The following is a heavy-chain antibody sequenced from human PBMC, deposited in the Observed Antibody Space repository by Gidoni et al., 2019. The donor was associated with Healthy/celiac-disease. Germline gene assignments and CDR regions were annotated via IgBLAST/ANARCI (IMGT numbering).Heavy chain of an antibody. J-gene: IGHJ4*02. CDR2: ISGSGGST. CDR1: GFTFRSYA. CDR3: AKDRYYYDSSGYYGY. Sequence: EVQLLESGGGLVQPGGSLRLSCAASGFTFRSYAMSWVRQAPGKGLEWVSAISGSGGSTYYADSVKGRFTISRDNSKNTLYLQMNSLRAEDTAVYYCAKDRYYYDSSGYYGYWGQGTLVTVSS. D-gene: IGHD3-22*01. V-gene: IGHV3-23*01.